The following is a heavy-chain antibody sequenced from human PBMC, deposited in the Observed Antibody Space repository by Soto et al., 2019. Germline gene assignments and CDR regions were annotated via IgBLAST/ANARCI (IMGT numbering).Heavy chain of an antibody. CDR1: GFTFSSYS. CDR3: ARMTTVTSDAFDI. V-gene: IGHV3-48*01. J-gene: IGHJ3*02. D-gene: IGHD4-17*01. CDR2: ISSSSSTI. Sequence: AGGSLRLSCAASGFTFSSYSMNWFRQAPGKGLEWVSYISSSSSTIYYADSVKGRFTISRDNAKNSLYLQMNSLRAEDTAVYYCARMTTVTSDAFDIWGQGTMVTVSS.